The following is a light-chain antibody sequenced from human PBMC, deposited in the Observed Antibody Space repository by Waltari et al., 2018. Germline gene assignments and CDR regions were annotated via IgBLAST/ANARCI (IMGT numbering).Light chain of an antibody. CDR3: CSLAGSNKFV. CDR2: EFS. CDR1: SSDVGGNNY. V-gene: IGLV2-8*01. Sequence: QSALTQPPSASGSPGQSATIACTWTSSDVGGNNYVSWYQQYPGKAPNIMTYEFSQRPAGVPVRFSGSTYGNTASLIVSGLQADDEADYYCCSLAGSNKFVFGTGTKVTVL. J-gene: IGLJ1*01.